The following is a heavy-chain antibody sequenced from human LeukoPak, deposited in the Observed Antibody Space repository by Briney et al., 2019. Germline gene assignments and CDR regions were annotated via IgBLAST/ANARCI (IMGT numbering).Heavy chain of an antibody. J-gene: IGHJ4*02. CDR3: AKDAVPAALGEYFFDY. CDR2: ISDRGDNT. Sequence: PGGSLRLSCAASGFTFSAYNMNWVRQAPGKGLEWVSTISDRGDNTHHADSVKGRFTISRDNSKNTLYLQMNSLRDEDTAVYYCAKDAVPAALGEYFFDYWGQGTRVTVSS. V-gene: IGHV3-23*01. CDR1: GFTFSAYN. D-gene: IGHD2-2*01.